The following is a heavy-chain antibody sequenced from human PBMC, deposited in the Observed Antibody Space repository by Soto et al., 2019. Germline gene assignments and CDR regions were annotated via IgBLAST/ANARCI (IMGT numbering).Heavy chain of an antibody. V-gene: IGHV1-8*01. CDR2: MNPNSGNT. CDR3: ARASLRYFDWLPTDYYYYGMDV. Sequence: QVQLVQSGAEVKKPGASVKVSCKASGYTFTSYDINWVRQATGQGLEWMGWMNPNSGNTGYAQKFQGRVTMTRNTSISTAYMELSSLRSEDTAVYYCARASLRYFDWLPTDYYYYGMDVWGQGTTVTVSS. J-gene: IGHJ6*02. CDR1: GYTFTSYD. D-gene: IGHD3-9*01.